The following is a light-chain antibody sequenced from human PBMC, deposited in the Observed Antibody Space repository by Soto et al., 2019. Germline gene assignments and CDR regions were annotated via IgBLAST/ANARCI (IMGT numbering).Light chain of an antibody. V-gene: IGKV3-15*01. CDR1: QAVSSY. J-gene: IGKJ2*01. Sequence: EIVMTQSPAALSVSLGERVSLTCRASQAVSSYLAWYQQKPGQAHRLLISDASTRATDIPDRFSGSGSKTDFTLSISSLQSSDLAVYYCLQYSTWPPLYTFGQGTKLEIK. CDR3: LQYSTWPPLYT. CDR2: DAS.